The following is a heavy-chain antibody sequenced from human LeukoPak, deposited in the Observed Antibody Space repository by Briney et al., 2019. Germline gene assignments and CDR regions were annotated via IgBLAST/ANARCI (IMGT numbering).Heavy chain of an antibody. CDR2: IIGSSTYI. CDR3: ARDLNFWSSYSTRGFDY. D-gene: IGHD3-3*01. CDR1: GFTFSSYS. J-gene: IGHJ4*02. V-gene: IGHV3-21*01. Sequence: KPGGSLRLSCAASGFTFSSYSMTWVRQAPGKGLEWVSSIIGSSTYIDYADSVKGRFTISRDNAKNSLYLQLNSLRAEDTAVYYCARDLNFWSSYSTRGFDYWGQGTLVTVSS.